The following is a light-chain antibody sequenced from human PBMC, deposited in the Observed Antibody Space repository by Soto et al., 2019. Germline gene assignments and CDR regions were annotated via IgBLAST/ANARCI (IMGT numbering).Light chain of an antibody. Sequence: EIVMTQSPATLSVSPGERATLSCRASQSVSSNLAWYQQKPGQAPRPLIYGASTRATGIPARFSGSGSGTEFTLTISSLQSEDVAVYYCQPYNNWPPWTFGQGTKVEIK. CDR3: QPYNNWPPWT. CDR2: GAS. CDR1: QSVSSN. V-gene: IGKV3-15*01. J-gene: IGKJ1*01.